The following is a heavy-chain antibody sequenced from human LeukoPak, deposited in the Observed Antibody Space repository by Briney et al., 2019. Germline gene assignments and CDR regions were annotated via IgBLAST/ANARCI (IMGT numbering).Heavy chain of an antibody. CDR2: IYSDGRT. Sequence: TGGSLRLSCAASGFSVSSNYMSWVRQAPGKGLDWASVIYSDGRTYYTDSVKGRFTISRDNSKNTLYLQMNSLRAEDTAVYYCASIVPNVVATMITDCWGQGTLVTVSS. V-gene: IGHV3-53*01. CDR1: GFSVSSNY. D-gene: IGHD5-12*01. J-gene: IGHJ1*01. CDR3: ASIVPNVVATMITDC.